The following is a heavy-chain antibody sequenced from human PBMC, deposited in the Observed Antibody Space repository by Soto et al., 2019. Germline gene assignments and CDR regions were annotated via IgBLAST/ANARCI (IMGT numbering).Heavy chain of an antibody. CDR2: MNPNSGNT. D-gene: IGHD6-13*01. Sequence: ASVRVSCKASGYSLTSYDINWVRQATGQGLEWMGWMNPNSGNTGYAQKFQGRVTMTRNTSISTAYMELSSLRSEDTAVYYCARSSWSTGYWGQGTLVTVSS. CDR1: GYSLTSYD. V-gene: IGHV1-8*01. CDR3: ARSSWSTGY. J-gene: IGHJ4*02.